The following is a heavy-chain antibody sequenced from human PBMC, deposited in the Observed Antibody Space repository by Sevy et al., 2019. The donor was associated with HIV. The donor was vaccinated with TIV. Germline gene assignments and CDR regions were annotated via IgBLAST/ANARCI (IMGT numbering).Heavy chain of an antibody. V-gene: IGHV4-59*08. CDR3: AGENAWGRGYS. Sequence: SETLSLTCTVSGGSITTLYWNWIRQPPGKGLEWIASIYYNGHINYNPSLKSRVTLSLDTSKNQFSLRLSSVTAAGTAMYYCAGENAWGRGYSWGQGTLVTVSS. CDR2: IYYNGHI. CDR1: GGSITTLY. D-gene: IGHD1-26*01. J-gene: IGHJ4*02.